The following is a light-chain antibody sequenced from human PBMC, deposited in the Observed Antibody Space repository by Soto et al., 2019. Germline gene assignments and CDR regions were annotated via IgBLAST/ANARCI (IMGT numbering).Light chain of an antibody. CDR3: AAWDDSLNGVV. J-gene: IGLJ2*01. Sequence: QSVLTQPPSVSEAPRQRVTISCSGSSSNIGNNAVNWYQQLPGKAPKLLIYYDDLLPSGVSDRFSDSKSGTSASLAISGLQSEDEADYYCAAWDDSLNGVVFXGGTKVTVL. V-gene: IGLV1-36*01. CDR1: SSNIGNNA. CDR2: YDD.